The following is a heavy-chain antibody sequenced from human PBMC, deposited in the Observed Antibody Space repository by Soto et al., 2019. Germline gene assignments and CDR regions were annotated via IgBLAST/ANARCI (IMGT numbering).Heavy chain of an antibody. CDR3: ARQWILDPDWSAP. Sequence: EVQLVQSGAEVKKPGESLKISCKGSGYSFTSYWIGWVRQMPGKGLEWMGIIYPGDSDTRYSPSFQGQVTISADKSITTAYLQWSSLRASDTPMYYCARQWILDPDWSAPWGQGTLVTVSS. V-gene: IGHV5-51*01. CDR1: GYSFTSYW. J-gene: IGHJ5*02. CDR2: IYPGDSDT. D-gene: IGHD5-18*01.